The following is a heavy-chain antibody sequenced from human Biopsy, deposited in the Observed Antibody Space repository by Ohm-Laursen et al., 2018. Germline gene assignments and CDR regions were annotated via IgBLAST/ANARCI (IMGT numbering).Heavy chain of an antibody. CDR2: MIPSSGKT. Sequence: SVKVSCKSSGYSFSTYDVNWVRQARGQGLEWIGWMIPSSGKTGYAQRFQGRVTLTMNTSISTAYMELSGLRSEDTGVYYCASSDGRSGFDYWGQGTLVTVSS. V-gene: IGHV1-8*01. CDR3: ASSDGRSGFDY. D-gene: IGHD3-10*01. J-gene: IGHJ4*02. CDR1: GYSFSTYD.